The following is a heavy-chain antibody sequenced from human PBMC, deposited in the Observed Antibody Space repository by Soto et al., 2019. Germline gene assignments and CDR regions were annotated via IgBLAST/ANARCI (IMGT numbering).Heavy chain of an antibody. Sequence: GGSLRLSCAVSGFTFSNSWMSWVRQTPGKGLEWVANINQDGSEKYYVDSVKGRFTISRDNAKNSLYLQMNSLRAEDTAVYYCARELIVGPAEYFHHWGPGTLVTVSS. J-gene: IGHJ1*01. D-gene: IGHD1-26*01. V-gene: IGHV3-7*01. CDR1: GFTFSNSW. CDR2: INQDGSEK. CDR3: ARELIVGPAEYFHH.